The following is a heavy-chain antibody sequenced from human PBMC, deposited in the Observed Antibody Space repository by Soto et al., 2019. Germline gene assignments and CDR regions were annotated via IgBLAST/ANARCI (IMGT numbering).Heavy chain of an antibody. CDR1: GGTFSSYA. J-gene: IGHJ4*02. CDR2: IIPIFGTA. Sequence: SVKVSCKASGGTFSSYAISWVRQAPGQGLEWMGGIIPIFGTANYAQKFQGRVTITADESTSTAYMELSSLRSEDTAVYCCAREGGRINWNYPGYWGQGTLVTVSS. CDR3: AREGGRINWNYPGY. V-gene: IGHV1-69*13. D-gene: IGHD1-7*01.